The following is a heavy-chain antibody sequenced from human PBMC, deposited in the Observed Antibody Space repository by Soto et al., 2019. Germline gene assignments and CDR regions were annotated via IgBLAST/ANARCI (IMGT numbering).Heavy chain of an antibody. J-gene: IGHJ6*03. V-gene: IGHV1-18*01. CDR3: ARGEWDCSSTSCYPGYYYYYYMDV. CDR1: GYTFTSYG. Sequence: QVPLVQSGAEVKKPGASVKVSCKASGYTFTSYGISWVRQAPGQGLEWMGWISAYNGNTNYAQKLQGRVTMTTDTSTSTAYMELRSLRSDDTAVYYCARGEWDCSSTSCYPGYYYYYYMDVWGKGTTVTVSS. CDR2: ISAYNGNT. D-gene: IGHD2-2*01.